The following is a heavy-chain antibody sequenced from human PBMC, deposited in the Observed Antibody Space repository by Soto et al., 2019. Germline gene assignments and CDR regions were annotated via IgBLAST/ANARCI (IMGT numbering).Heavy chain of an antibody. D-gene: IGHD1-1*01. CDR1: GGSFSGYY. CDR3: ARGRCLERTGRLFQH. CDR2: INHSGST. V-gene: IGHV4-34*01. Sequence: QVQLQQWGAGLLKPSETLSLTCAVYGGSFSGYYWSWIRQPPGKGLEWIGEINHSGSTNYNPSLKGRVTISVDTSKNQFSLKLSSVTAADTAVYYCARGRCLERTGRLFQHWGQGTLVTVSS. J-gene: IGHJ1*01.